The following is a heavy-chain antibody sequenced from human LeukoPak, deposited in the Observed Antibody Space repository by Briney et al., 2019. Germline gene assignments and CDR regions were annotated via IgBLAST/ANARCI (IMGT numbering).Heavy chain of an antibody. Sequence: ALVKVSCKASGYTFTGYYMHWVRQAPGQGLEWMGWINPNSGGTNYARKFQGRVTMTRDTSISTAYMELSRLRSDDTAVYYCARDPYYYDSSGSPWGQGTLVTVSS. J-gene: IGHJ5*02. V-gene: IGHV1-2*02. CDR2: INPNSGGT. D-gene: IGHD3-22*01. CDR3: ARDPYYYDSSGSP. CDR1: GYTFTGYY.